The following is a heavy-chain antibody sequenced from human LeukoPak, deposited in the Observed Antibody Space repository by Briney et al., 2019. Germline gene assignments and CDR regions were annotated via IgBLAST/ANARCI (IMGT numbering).Heavy chain of an antibody. CDR3: ARAWRGPHDYSNYG. J-gene: IGHJ4*02. CDR2: IYYSGST. D-gene: IGHD4-11*01. Sequence: SETLSLTCTVSGGSISSYYWSWIRQPPGKGLEWIGYIYYSGSTNYNPSLKSRVTISVDTSKNQFSLKLSSVTAADTAVYYCARAWRGPHDYSNYGWGQGTLVTVSS. CDR1: GGSISSYY. V-gene: IGHV4-59*01.